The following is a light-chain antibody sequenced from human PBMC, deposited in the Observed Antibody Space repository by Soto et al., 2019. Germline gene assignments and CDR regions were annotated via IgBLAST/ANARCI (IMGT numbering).Light chain of an antibody. CDR2: DAS. V-gene: IGKV3-11*01. CDR1: QSVSSY. Sequence: EIVLTQSPATLSLSPGERATLSCRASQSVSSYLAWYQQKRGQAPRLLIYDASNRATGTPARFSGRGSGTDFTLTISSLEPEDFAVYYCQQRSNWPPTFGQGTKVDIK. CDR3: QQRSNWPPT. J-gene: IGKJ1*01.